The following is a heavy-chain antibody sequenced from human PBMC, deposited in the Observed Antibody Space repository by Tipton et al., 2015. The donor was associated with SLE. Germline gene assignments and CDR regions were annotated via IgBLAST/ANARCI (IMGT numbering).Heavy chain of an antibody. CDR3: AREGIEMATIGN. CDR2: IYTSGST. Sequence: TLSLTCTVSGGSISSYYWSWIRQPPGKGLEWIGRIYTSGSTNYNPSLKSRVTISVDTSKNQFSLKLSSVTAADTAVYYCAREGIEMATIGNWGQGTMVTVSS. D-gene: IGHD5-24*01. J-gene: IGHJ3*01. CDR1: GGSISSYY. V-gene: IGHV4-4*08.